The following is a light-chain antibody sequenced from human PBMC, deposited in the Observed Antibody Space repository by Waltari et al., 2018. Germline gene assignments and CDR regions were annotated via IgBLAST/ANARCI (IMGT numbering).Light chain of an antibody. Sequence: SYELTQPSSVSVSPGQTARIACSGDVLEKISARWFQRKPGQAPVILLYKDTERASEIPERFSGSKSGTTVTLTISGAQVEDEADYHCYSAADNTWVFGGGTKLTVL. CDR2: KDT. J-gene: IGLJ3*02. CDR1: VLEKIS. CDR3: YSAADNTWV. V-gene: IGLV3-27*01.